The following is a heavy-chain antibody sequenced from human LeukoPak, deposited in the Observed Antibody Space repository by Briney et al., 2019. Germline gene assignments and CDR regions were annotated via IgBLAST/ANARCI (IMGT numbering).Heavy chain of an antibody. CDR2: ISGSGGST. D-gene: IGHD3-10*01. V-gene: IGHV3-23*01. CDR3: AKEYGSGSYYPY. CDR1: GFTFDDYG. Sequence: GGSLRLSCAASGFTFDDYGMNWVRQAPGKGLEWVSAISGSGGSTYYADSVKGRFTISRDNSKDTLYLQMNSLRAEDTAVYYCAKEYGSGSYYPYWGQGTLVTVSS. J-gene: IGHJ4*02.